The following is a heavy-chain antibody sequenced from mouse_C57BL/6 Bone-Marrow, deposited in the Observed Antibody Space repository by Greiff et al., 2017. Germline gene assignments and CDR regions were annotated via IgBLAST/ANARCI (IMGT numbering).Heavy chain of an antibody. V-gene: IGHV1-52*01. J-gene: IGHJ2*01. CDR2: IDPSDSET. D-gene: IGHD1-1*01. Sequence: QVQLQQPGAELVRPGSSVKLSCKASGYTFTSYWMHWVKQRPIQGLEWIGNIDPSDSETHYTQKFKEKATLTVDKSSSTAYIQLSSLTSEDSAVYYCARGGARYYGSSHYFDYWGQGTTLTVSS. CDR1: GYTFTSYW. CDR3: ARGGARYYGSSHYFDY.